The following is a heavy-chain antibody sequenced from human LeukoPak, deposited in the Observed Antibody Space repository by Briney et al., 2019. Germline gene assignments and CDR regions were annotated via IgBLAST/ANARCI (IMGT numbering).Heavy chain of an antibody. J-gene: IGHJ5*02. CDR1: GYTFTSYG. Sequence: ASVKVSCKASGYTFTSYGISWVRQAPGQGLEWMGWISAYNGNTNYAQKLQGRVTITTDESTSTAYMELSSLRSEDTAVYYCARDYHESIAAFNWFDPWGQGTLVTVSS. V-gene: IGHV1-18*01. CDR3: ARDYHESIAAFNWFDP. D-gene: IGHD6-6*01. CDR2: ISAYNGNT.